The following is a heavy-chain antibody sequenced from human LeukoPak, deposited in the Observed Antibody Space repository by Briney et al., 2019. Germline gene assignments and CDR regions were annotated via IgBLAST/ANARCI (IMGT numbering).Heavy chain of an antibody. V-gene: IGHV3-30*02. CDR1: GFTFSSYG. Sequence: PGGSLRLSCAASGFTFSSYGMHWVRQAPGKGLEWVAFIRYDGSNKYYADSVKGRFTISRDNSKNTLYLQMNSLRAEDTAVYYCAKAGSGCSSTSCYYKGTRPHYYMDVWGKGTTVTVSS. CDR2: IRYDGSNK. D-gene: IGHD2-2*01. J-gene: IGHJ6*03. CDR3: AKAGSGCSSTSCYYKGTRPHYYMDV.